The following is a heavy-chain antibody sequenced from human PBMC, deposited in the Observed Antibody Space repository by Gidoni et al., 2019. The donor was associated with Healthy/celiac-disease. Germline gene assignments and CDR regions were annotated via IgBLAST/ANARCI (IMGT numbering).Heavy chain of an antibody. D-gene: IGHD2-2*02. Sequence: QVQLVQSGAEVKKPGASVKVSCKASGYTFTSYYMHWVRQAPGQGLEWMGIINPSGGRTSYEQKFQGRVTMTRDTSTSTVDMELSSLRSEDTAVYYCARGGLGDIVVVPAATPRGGCDYWGQGTLVTVSS. CDR2: INPSGGRT. CDR1: GYTFTSYY. J-gene: IGHJ4*02. CDR3: ARGGLGDIVVVPAATPRGGCDY. V-gene: IGHV1-46*01.